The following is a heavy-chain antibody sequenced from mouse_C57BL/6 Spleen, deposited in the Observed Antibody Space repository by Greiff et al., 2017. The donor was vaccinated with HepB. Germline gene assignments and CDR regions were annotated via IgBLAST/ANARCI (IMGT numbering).Heavy chain of an antibody. CDR2: INPNNGGT. CDR1: GYTFTDYN. Sequence: VQLQQSGPELVKPGASVKMSCKASGYTFTDYNMHWVKQSHGKSLEWIGYINPNNGGTSYNQKFKGKATLTVNKSSSTAYMELRSLTSEDSAVYYCARDGNYEGWYFDVWGTGTTVTVSS. D-gene: IGHD2-1*01. V-gene: IGHV1-22*01. J-gene: IGHJ1*03. CDR3: ARDGNYEGWYFDV.